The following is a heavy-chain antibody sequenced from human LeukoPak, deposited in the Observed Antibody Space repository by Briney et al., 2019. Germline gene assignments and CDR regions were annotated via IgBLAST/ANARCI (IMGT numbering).Heavy chain of an antibody. D-gene: IGHD3-10*01. CDR2: IYYSGST. Sequence: SETLSLTCAVYGGSFSGYYWSWIRQPPGKGLEWIGYIYYSGSTNYNPSLKSRVTISVDTSKNQFSLKLSSVTAADTAVYYCARRSGHYYYYYGMDVWGQGTTVTVSS. J-gene: IGHJ6*02. CDR3: ARRSGHYYYYYGMDV. CDR1: GGSFSGYY. V-gene: IGHV4-59*01.